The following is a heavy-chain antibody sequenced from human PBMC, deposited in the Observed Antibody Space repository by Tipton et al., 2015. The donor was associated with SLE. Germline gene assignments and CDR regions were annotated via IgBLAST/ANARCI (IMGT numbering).Heavy chain of an antibody. CDR1: GFTVSSNY. Sequence: GSLRLSCAASGFTVSSNYMSWVRQAPGKGLEWVSVIYSGGSTYYADSVKGRCTISRDNSKNTLYLQMNSLRAEDTAVYYCAVDCSGGSCYSGLDYWGQGTLVNVSS. CDR3: AVDCSGGSCYSGLDY. D-gene: IGHD2-15*01. CDR2: IYSGGST. J-gene: IGHJ4*02. V-gene: IGHV3-66*02.